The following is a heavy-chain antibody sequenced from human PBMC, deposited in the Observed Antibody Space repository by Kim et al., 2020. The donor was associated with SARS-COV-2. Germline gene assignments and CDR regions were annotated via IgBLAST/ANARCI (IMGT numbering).Heavy chain of an antibody. J-gene: IGHJ4*02. V-gene: IGHV4-59*01. D-gene: IGHD3-22*01. Sequence: SRVTLSVDTSKNQFSLKLSSVTAADTAVYYCARTYYDGSGYYCGAYFDFWDQGTLVTVSS. CDR3: ARTYYDGSGYYCGAYFDF.